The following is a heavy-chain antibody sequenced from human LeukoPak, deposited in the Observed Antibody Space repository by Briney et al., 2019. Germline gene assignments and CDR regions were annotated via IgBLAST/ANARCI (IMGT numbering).Heavy chain of an antibody. Sequence: SVKVSCKASVYTFTSSDINWVRQATGQGLEWMGWMNPNSGNTGYAQKFQGRVTMTRDISTSTAYMELTNLRSEDTATYYCARLSKAYNWDEYYYYYFLNGWGKGTTVIVSS. CDR3: ARLSKAYNWDEYYYYYFLNG. V-gene: IGHV1-8*01. D-gene: IGHD1-1*01. CDR2: MNPNSGNT. CDR1: VYTFTSSD. J-gene: IGHJ6*03.